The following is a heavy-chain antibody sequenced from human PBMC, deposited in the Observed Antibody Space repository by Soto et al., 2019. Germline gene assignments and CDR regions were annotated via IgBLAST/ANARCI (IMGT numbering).Heavy chain of an antibody. CDR1: GFTFSSYN. CDR3: ARGGYHTPDY. V-gene: IGHV3-48*02. Sequence: EVQLMESGGGLVQPGGSLRLSCAASGFTFSSYNMNWVRQAPGKGLEWVSYISSSSTSIYYADSVKGRFTISRDHASNSLSLQMNSLREDDTAVYYCARGGYHTPDYWGQGTLVTVSS. CDR2: ISSSSTSI. J-gene: IGHJ4*02. D-gene: IGHD2-2*01.